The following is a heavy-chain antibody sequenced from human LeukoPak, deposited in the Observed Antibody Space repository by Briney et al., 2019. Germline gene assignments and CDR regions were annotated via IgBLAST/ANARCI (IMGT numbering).Heavy chain of an antibody. CDR1: GGSISSGGYY. D-gene: IGHD6-19*01. Sequence: SETLSLTCTVSGGSISSGGYYWSWIRQHPGKGLEWLGCIYYAGSTYYNPSLKSRVTISVDTSTNQFSLKLSSVTAADTAVYYCARGRITVAGTFDYWGQGTLVTVSS. J-gene: IGHJ4*02. V-gene: IGHV4-31*03. CDR2: IYYAGST. CDR3: ARGRITVAGTFDY.